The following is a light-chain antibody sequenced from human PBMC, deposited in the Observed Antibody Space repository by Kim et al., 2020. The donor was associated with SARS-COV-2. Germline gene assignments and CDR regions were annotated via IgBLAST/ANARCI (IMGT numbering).Light chain of an antibody. V-gene: IGKV3-15*01. CDR2: DAS. J-gene: IGKJ1*01. Sequence: EIVMTQSPATLSVSPGERATLSCRPSQSVSSNLAWYQQRPGQAPRLLIYDASSRATGIPARFSGSGSGTEFTLTISSLQSEDFAVYYCQHYKNWPLWTFGQGTKVEIK. CDR3: QHYKNWPLWT. CDR1: QSVSSN.